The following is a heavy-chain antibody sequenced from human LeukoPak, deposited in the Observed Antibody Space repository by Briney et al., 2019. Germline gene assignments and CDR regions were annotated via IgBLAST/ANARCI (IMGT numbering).Heavy chain of an antibody. D-gene: IGHD6-6*01. CDR2: ITGSRSYI. CDR3: AREYSSSSSYYGMDV. Sequence: GGSLRLSCAASGFTFSSYSMNGVRQAPGEGLEWVSSITGSRSYIYYADSVKGRFPNFRDHGKNSLYLKMNSLRVEDTAVYYCAREYSSSSSYYGMDVWGQGTTVTVSS. CDR1: GFTFSSYS. J-gene: IGHJ6*02. V-gene: IGHV3-21*01.